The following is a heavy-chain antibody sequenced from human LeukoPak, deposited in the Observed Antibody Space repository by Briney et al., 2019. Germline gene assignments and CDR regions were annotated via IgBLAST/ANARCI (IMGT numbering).Heavy chain of an antibody. CDR1: GFTFSDYY. CDR2: ISSSGSTI. CDR3: AKDPLPGYYDSSGYYSYFDY. D-gene: IGHD3-22*01. J-gene: IGHJ4*02. V-gene: IGHV3-11*04. Sequence: GGSLRLSCAASGFTFSDYYMSWIRQAPGKGLEWVSYISSSGSTIYYADSVKGRFTISRDNAKNSLYLQMNSLRAEDTAVYYCAKDPLPGYYDSSGYYSYFDYWGQGTLVTVSS.